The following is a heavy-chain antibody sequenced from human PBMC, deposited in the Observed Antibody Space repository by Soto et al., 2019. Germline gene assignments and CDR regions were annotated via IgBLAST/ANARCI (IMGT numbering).Heavy chain of an antibody. CDR3: AKKGIAAAGNWSDT. Sequence: GGSLRRSCAASGFTFSSYAMSCVRQAPGKGLEWVSAISGSGGSTYYADSVKGRFTISRDSSKNTLYLQMNSLRAEDTAVYYCAKKGIAAAGNWSDTWGQGTLVTVSS. CDR2: ISGSGGST. CDR1: GFTFSSYA. J-gene: IGHJ5*02. D-gene: IGHD6-13*01. V-gene: IGHV3-23*01.